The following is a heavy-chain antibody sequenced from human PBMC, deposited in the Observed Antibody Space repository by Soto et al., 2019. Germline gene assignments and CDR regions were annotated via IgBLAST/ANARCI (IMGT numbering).Heavy chain of an antibody. J-gene: IGHJ4*02. Sequence: VSSLRLSFSGSGFTFSSYAMHWVLHAPGKGLEWGAFISYDGSNKYYEDSGKGRFTISRDNSKNTLYLQMNSLRAEDTAVYYCDRPDYDFWSGPSNYWGQGTMVRVSS. V-gene: IGHV3-30-3*01. D-gene: IGHD3-3*01. CDR3: DRPDYDFWSGPSNY. CDR1: GFTFSSYA. CDR2: ISYDGSNK.